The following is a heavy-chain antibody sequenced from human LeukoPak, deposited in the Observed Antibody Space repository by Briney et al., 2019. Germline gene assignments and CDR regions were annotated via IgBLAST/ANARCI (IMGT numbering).Heavy chain of an antibody. Sequence: ASVKVSCKASGYTFTSYGISWVRQAPGQGLEWMGWISTYNGDTNYAQKLQGSVTMTTDTSTNTAYMELRSLRSDDTAVYYCAREGLGELTLDYWGQGTLVTVSS. D-gene: IGHD3-16*01. CDR2: ISTYNGDT. V-gene: IGHV1-18*01. CDR1: GYTFTSYG. CDR3: AREGLGELTLDY. J-gene: IGHJ4*02.